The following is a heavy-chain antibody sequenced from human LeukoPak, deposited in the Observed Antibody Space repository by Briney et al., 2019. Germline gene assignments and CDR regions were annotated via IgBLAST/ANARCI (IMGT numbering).Heavy chain of an antibody. CDR3: AKGVAGTGNYFDY. J-gene: IGHJ4*02. CDR2: ISYDGSNK. CDR1: GFTFSSYA. Sequence: GGSLRLSCAASGFTFSSYAMHWVRQAPGKGLEWVAVISYDGSNKYYADSVKGRFTISRDNSKNTLYLQMNSLRAEDTAVYYCAKGVAGTGNYFDYWGQGTLVTVSS. V-gene: IGHV3-30-3*01. D-gene: IGHD6-19*01.